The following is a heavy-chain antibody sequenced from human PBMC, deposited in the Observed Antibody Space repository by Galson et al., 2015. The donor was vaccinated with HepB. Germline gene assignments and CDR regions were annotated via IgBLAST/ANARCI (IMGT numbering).Heavy chain of an antibody. CDR1: GTTFNTHA. Sequence: SVKVSCKASGTTFNTHAFSWVRQAPGQGLEWMGGIIPVFVTPNYAQRFEDRVTISADDSAATVYMELSSLTSDDTAVYYCAESGAESYHYYGMDVWGQGTKVSVSS. V-gene: IGHV1-69*13. J-gene: IGHJ6*02. D-gene: IGHD1-26*01. CDR2: IIPVFVTP. CDR3: AESGAESYHYYGMDV.